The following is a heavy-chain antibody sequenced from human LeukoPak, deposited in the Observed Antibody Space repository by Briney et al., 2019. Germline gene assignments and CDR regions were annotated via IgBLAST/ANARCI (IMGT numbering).Heavy chain of an antibody. J-gene: IGHJ4*02. CDR3: AREGFYDFWSGYYGYYFDY. V-gene: IGHV3-74*01. D-gene: IGHD3-3*01. CDR1: GFTFSSYW. CDR2: INSDGSST. Sequence: GGSLRPSCAASGFTFSSYWMHWVRQAPGKGLVWVSRINSDGSSTSYADSVKGRFTISRDNAKNTLYLQMNSLRAEDTAVYYCAREGFYDFWSGYYGYYFDYWGQGTLVTVSS.